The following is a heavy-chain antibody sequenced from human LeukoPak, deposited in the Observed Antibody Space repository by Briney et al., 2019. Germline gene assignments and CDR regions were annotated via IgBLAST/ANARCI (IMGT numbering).Heavy chain of an antibody. CDR1: GFTFSSYD. CDR3: AKEQGYSASGSFSFDY. CDR2: ISGSGGST. J-gene: IGHJ4*02. D-gene: IGHD3-10*01. V-gene: IGHV3-23*01. Sequence: GGSLRLSCAASGFTFSSYDMSWVRQTPGKGLEWVSGISGSGGSTDYADSVKGRFTISRDNSKNTLYLQMNSLRAEDTAVYHCAKEQGYSASGSFSFDYWGLGTLVTVSS.